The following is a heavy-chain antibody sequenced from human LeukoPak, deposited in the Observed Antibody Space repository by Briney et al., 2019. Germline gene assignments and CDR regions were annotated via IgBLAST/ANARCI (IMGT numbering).Heavy chain of an antibody. CDR3: ARDDAPGLVAATADAFDI. J-gene: IGHJ3*02. D-gene: IGHD2-15*01. CDR2: IYTSGST. V-gene: IGHV4-4*07. Sequence: SETLSLTCTVSGGSISSYYSSWIRQPAGKGLEWIGRIYTSGSTNYNPSLKSRVTMSVDTSKNQFSLKLSSVTAADTAVYYCARDDAPGLVAATADAFDIWGQGTMVTVSS. CDR1: GGSISSYY.